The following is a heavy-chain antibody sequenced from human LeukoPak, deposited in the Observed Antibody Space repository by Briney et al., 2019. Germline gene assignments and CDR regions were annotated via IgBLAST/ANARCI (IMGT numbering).Heavy chain of an antibody. CDR2: INHRGST. CDR3: ARNGNDILTGYFDY. J-gene: IGHJ4*02. Sequence: TSETLSLTCAVYGGSFSGYYWSWIRQPPGKGLEWIGEINHRGSTNYNPSLKSRVTISVDTSKNQFSLKLSSVTAADTAVYYCARNGNDILTGYFDYWGQGTLVTVSS. V-gene: IGHV4-34*01. CDR1: GGSFSGYY. D-gene: IGHD3-9*01.